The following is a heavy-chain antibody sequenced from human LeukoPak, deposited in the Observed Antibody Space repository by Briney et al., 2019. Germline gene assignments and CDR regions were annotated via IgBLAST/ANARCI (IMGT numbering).Heavy chain of an antibody. CDR3: ARANYAYGDY. Sequence: SQTLSLTCSVSGGSISSGDYFWSWIRQPPGKGLEWIGYIYRSGSTYYSPSLKSRVSISGDTSKNQFSLKLSSVTAADTAVYYCARANYAYGDYWGQGTLVTVSS. CDR1: GGSISSGDYF. CDR2: IYRSGST. D-gene: IGHD2-2*01. V-gene: IGHV4-30-4*08. J-gene: IGHJ4*02.